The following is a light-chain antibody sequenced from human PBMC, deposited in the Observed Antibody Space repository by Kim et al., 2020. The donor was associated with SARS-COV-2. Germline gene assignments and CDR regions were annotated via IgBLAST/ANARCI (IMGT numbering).Light chain of an antibody. V-gene: IGKV3-20*01. Sequence: EIVLTQSPGTLSLSPGEGATLSCRASQSVSSSYLAWYQQKPGQAPRLLIYAASSRATGIPDRFSGSGSGTDFTLTISRLEPEDFAVYYCQQYGSSPPLFTFGPGTKVDIK. J-gene: IGKJ3*01. CDR3: QQYGSSPPLFT. CDR2: AAS. CDR1: QSVSSSY.